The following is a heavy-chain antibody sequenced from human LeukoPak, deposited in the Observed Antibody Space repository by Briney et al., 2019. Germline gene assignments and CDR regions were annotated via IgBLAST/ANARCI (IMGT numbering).Heavy chain of an antibody. CDR1: GGSISSYY. V-gene: IGHV4-59*12. CDR3: VRDSSGWYRWFDP. J-gene: IGHJ5*02. CDR2: IYYSGST. D-gene: IGHD6-19*01. Sequence: SETLSLTCTASGGSISSYYWSWIRQPPGKGLEWIGYIYYSGSTNYNPSLKSRVTISVDTSKNQFSLKLSSVTAADPAVYYCVRDSSGWYRWFDPWGQGTLVTVSS.